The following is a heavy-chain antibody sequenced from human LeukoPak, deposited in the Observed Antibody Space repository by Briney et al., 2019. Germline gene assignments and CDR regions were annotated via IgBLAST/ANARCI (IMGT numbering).Heavy chain of an antibody. J-gene: IGHJ5*02. V-gene: IGHV5-51*01. CDR1: GYSFTNYW. D-gene: IGHD6-13*01. CDR2: IYPGDSDN. Sequence: GESLKISCKGSGYSFTNYWIAWVRQLPGKGLDWMGIIYPGDSDNSYSPSFQGQATISADKSINTAYLQSSSLKASDTAMYYCARVSAATDNWFDPWGQGTLVTVSS. CDR3: ARVSAATDNWFDP.